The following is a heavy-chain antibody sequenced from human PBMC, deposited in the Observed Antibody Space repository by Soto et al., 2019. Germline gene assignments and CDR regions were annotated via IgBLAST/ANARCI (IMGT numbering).Heavy chain of an antibody. CDR3: ARGGVVVSGDWFDP. V-gene: IGHV1-69*06. D-gene: IGHD2-15*01. CDR2: IIPIFGTA. J-gene: IGHJ5*02. Sequence: GASVKVSCKASGGTFSSYAISWVRQAPGQGLEWMGGIIPIFGTANYAQKFQGRVTVTADKSTSTAYMELSSLRSEDTAVYYCARGGVVVSGDWFDPWGQGTLVTVSS. CDR1: GGTFSSYA.